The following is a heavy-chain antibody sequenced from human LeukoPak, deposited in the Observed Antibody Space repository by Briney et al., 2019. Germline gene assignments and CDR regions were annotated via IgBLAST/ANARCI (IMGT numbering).Heavy chain of an antibody. CDR1: GFTFSSFG. D-gene: IGHD5-24*01. V-gene: IGHV3-30*02. J-gene: IGHJ4*02. CDR2: IRYDGSNK. CDR3: ARDRRWLPDY. Sequence: GGTLRLSCAASGFTFSSFGLSWVRQAPGKGLEWVAFIRYDGSNKYYADSVKGRFTFSRDNSKNTLYLQMNSLRPDDTAVYYCARDRRWLPDYWGQGTLVTVSS.